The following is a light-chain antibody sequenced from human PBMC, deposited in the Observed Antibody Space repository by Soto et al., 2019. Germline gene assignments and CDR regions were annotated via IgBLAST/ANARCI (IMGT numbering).Light chain of an antibody. Sequence: QSVLTQPPSVSGAPGERVTISFTGSSSDIGAGYRGRWYQQVPGTAPKLLIYDNTNRPSGVPARFSGSKSGTSASLAISGLQSEDEADYYCQSFDKYLSAVVFGGGTKLTVL. CDR2: DNT. V-gene: IGLV1-40*01. CDR3: QSFDKYLSAVV. J-gene: IGLJ2*01. CDR1: SSDIGAGYR.